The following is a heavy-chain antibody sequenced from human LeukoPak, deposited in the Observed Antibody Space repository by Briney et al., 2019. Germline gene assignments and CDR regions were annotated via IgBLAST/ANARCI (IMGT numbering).Heavy chain of an antibody. J-gene: IGHJ4*02. CDR3: VSQQVVPL. D-gene: IGHD6-13*01. CDR2: INPNNGGT. CDR1: GYTFTVHY. V-gene: IGHV1-2*02. Sequence: ASVKVSCKASGYTFTVHYMHWVRQAPGQGLEWMGWINPNNGGTNYAQKFQGRVTMARDTSISTAYMELSSLRSDDTAVYYCVSQQVVPLWGQGTLVTVSS.